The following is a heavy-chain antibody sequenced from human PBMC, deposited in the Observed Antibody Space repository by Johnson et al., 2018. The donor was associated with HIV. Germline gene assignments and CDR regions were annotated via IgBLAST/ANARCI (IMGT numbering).Heavy chain of an antibody. CDR2: INAGGDT. Sequence: VQLVESGGGLVQPGRSLRLSCAASGFTFDDYAMHWVRQAPGKGLEWVSVINAGGDTYYADSVKGRFTISRDNAKNSLYLQRNSLRAEDTAVYYCARDRTSQRWELLPDDAFDIWGQVTMVTVSS. CDR3: ARDRTSQRWELLPDDAFDI. CDR1: GFTFDDYA. J-gene: IGHJ3*02. D-gene: IGHD1-26*01. V-gene: IGHV3-9*01.